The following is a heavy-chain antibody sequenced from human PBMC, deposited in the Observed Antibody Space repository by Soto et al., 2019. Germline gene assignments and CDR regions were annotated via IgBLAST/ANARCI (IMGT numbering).Heavy chain of an antibody. D-gene: IGHD3-3*01. V-gene: IGHV3-7*01. CDR3: SRVGNDYDFWSGSDYYYMDV. CDR1: GFTFSSYW. J-gene: IGHJ6*03. CDR2: IKQDGSEK. Sequence: GGSLRLSCAASGFTFSSYWMSWVRQAPGKGLERVANIKQDGSEKYYVDSVKGRFTISRDNAKNSLFLQMNSLRAEDTAVYYCSRVGNDYDFWSGSDYYYMDVWGKGTTVTVSS.